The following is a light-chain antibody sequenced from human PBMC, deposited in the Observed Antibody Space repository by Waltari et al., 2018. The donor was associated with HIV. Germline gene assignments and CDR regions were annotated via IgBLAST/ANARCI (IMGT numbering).Light chain of an antibody. CDR2: END. J-gene: IGLJ3*02. Sequence: QSVLTQPPSLSAAPGPTVTISCSGTSSHIWKNYVSSSQPFPGTAPELPTFENDKRHSGIPDRFSGSKSGTSATLGITGLQTGDEADYYCGTWDTSLIAGGVFGGGTKLTVL. CDR3: GTWDTSLIAGGV. CDR1: SSHIWKNY. V-gene: IGLV1-51*02.